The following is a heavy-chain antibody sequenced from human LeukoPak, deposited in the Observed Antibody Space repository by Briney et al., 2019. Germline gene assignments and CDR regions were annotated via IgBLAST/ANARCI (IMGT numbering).Heavy chain of an antibody. D-gene: IGHD3-10*01. CDR3: AKDQRFGDLDDY. CDR1: GFIFNNYA. J-gene: IGHJ4*02. Sequence: PGGSLRLSCAASGFIFNNYAMSWVRQATGKGLEWVSSISGTGATTYYADSVKGRFAISRDNSKNTLYLQMSSLRAEDTAVYYCAKDQRFGDLDDYRGQGTLVTVSS. V-gene: IGHV3-23*01. CDR2: ISGTGATT.